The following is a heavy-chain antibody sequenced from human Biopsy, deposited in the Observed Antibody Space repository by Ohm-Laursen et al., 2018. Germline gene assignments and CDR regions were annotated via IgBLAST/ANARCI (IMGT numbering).Heavy chain of an antibody. V-gene: IGHV3-33*01. CDR3: ARDPIVGSKADGMDV. Sequence: SLRLSCSASGFTFSVYAMHWVRQAPGKGLEWVAIIWYDGSIEYYADSVKGRFTISRDNSENTVYLQMNSLRVEDTAVYYCARDPIVGSKADGMDVWGQGTTVTVSS. CDR1: GFTFSVYA. D-gene: IGHD1-26*01. J-gene: IGHJ6*02. CDR2: IWYDGSIE.